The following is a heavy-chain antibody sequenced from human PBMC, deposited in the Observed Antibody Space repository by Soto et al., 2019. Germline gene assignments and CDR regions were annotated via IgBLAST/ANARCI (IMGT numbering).Heavy chain of an antibody. Sequence: SETLSLTCTVSGCSISSGDYFWSWIRQSPGKGLEWIGYISSIGSTYYNPSLKSRVSVSRDTSKNQFSLKLSSVTTTDTAVYYCARGLVIRPYYYHGMDVWGQGTTVTVSS. D-gene: IGHD3-9*01. CDR3: ARGLVIRPYYYHGMDV. CDR1: GCSISSGDYF. CDR2: ISSIGST. V-gene: IGHV4-30-4*01. J-gene: IGHJ6*02.